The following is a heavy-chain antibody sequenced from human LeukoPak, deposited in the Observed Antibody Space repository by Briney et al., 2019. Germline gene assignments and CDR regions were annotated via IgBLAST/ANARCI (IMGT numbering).Heavy chain of an antibody. J-gene: IGHJ2*01. Sequence: SQTLSLTCTVSGGSISSGAYYWSWIRQHPGKGLEWMGYIYSSGTTYYNPSLKSSVTLSVDTSKTQFSLNLTSVTAADTAVYYCAREPAGLWYFDLWGRGTLVTVSS. V-gene: IGHV4-31*01. CDR2: IYSSGTT. CDR1: GGSISSGAYY. CDR3: AREPAGLWYFDL.